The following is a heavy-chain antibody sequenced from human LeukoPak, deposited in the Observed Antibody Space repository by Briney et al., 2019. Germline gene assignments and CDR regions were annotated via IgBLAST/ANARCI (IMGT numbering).Heavy chain of an antibody. J-gene: IGHJ4*02. CDR2: IYYSGST. CDR3: ARHSPGIVGATFDY. Sequence: PSETLSLTCTVSGGSISSYYWSWIRQPPGKGLEWIGYIYYSGSTNYNPSLKSRVTISVDTSKDQFSLKLSSVTAADTAVYYCARHSPGIVGATFDYWSQGTLVTVSS. D-gene: IGHD1-26*01. V-gene: IGHV4-59*08. CDR1: GGSISSYY.